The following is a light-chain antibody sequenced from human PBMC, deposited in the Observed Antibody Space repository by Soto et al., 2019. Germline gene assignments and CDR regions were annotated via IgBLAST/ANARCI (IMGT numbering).Light chain of an antibody. CDR3: CSYAGSSTYV. J-gene: IGLJ1*01. V-gene: IGLV2-23*01. CDR1: SSDVGNYDL. CDR2: EGS. Sequence: QSVLTQHASVSGSPGQSITISCTGTSSDVGNYDLVSWYQQLPGKAPKFILYEGSKRPSGVSNRFSGSKSGNTASLTISGLQAEDEADYYCCSYAGSSTYVFGTGTKVTVL.